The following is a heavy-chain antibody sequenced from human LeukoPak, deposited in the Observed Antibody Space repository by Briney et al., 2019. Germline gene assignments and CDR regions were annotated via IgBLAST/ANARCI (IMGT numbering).Heavy chain of an antibody. CDR3: AKGGYCGGTSCYFYYMDV. Sequence: GGSLRLSCAASGFTFSSYAMSWVRQAPGKGLEWVSGISGRGGSTYSADYLEGRFTISRDNSKNTLYLQMNNLRAEDTAEYYCAKGGYCGGTSCYFYYMDVWGKGTTVTLSS. D-gene: IGHD2-2*01. J-gene: IGHJ6*03. CDR2: ISGRGGST. CDR1: GFTFSSYA. V-gene: IGHV3-23*01.